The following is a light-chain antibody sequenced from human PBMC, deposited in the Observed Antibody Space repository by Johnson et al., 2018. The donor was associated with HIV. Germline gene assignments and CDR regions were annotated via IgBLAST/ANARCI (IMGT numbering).Light chain of an antibody. Sequence: QPVLTQPPSVSAAPGQKVTISCSGSSSNIGNNYVSWYQLFPGPAPKLLIYENNKRPSGIPDRFSGSKSGTSATLGITGLQTGDEADYYCGTWDSSWGVFGTGTKVTVL. V-gene: IGLV1-51*02. CDR1: SSNIGNNY. CDR2: ENN. CDR3: GTWDSSWGV. J-gene: IGLJ1*01.